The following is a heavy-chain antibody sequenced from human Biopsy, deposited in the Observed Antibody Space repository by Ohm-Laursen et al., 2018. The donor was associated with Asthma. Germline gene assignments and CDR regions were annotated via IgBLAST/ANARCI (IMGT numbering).Heavy chain of an antibody. CDR2: TDERGVT. CDR3: ARGPELDV. J-gene: IGHJ6*02. CDR1: PGSFSGFF. V-gene: IGHV4-34*01. Sequence: GTLSLTCDVYPGSFSGFFWTWIRQSPGKGLEWIGETDERGVTNNNPSLKSRVIISIDTYWNRVSLKLTSVTAADTAVYYCARGPELDVWGQGTTVTVSS.